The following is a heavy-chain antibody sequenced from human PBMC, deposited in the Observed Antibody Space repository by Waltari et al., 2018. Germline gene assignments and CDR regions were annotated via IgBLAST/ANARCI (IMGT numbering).Heavy chain of an antibody. J-gene: IGHJ5*01. Sequence: EVQLLQSGGGLVQPGGSLGLSCANSGFSFGGYAMTWVRQAPGKGLEWVSTISGSGSSTFYADSVRGRFTISRDNARNTVLLEMNSLRVDDTAFYYCAKDSRGYTPSPGDSWG. D-gene: IGHD5-18*01. V-gene: IGHV3-23*01. CDR2: ISGSGSST. CDR1: GFSFGGYA. CDR3: AKDSRGYTPSPGDS.